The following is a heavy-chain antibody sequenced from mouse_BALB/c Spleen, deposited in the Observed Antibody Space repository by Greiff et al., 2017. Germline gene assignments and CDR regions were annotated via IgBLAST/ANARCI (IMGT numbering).Heavy chain of an antibody. CDR3: TRYGLFDY. Sequence: QVQLQQPGAELVRPGASVKLSCKASGYTFTSYWINWVKQRPGQGLEWIGNIYPSDSYTNYNQKFKDKATLTVDKSSSTAYMQLSSPTSEDSAVYYCTRYGLFDYWGQGTTLTVSS. D-gene: IGHD1-1*01. CDR1: GYTFTSYW. V-gene: IGHV1-69*02. CDR2: IYPSDSYT. J-gene: IGHJ2*01.